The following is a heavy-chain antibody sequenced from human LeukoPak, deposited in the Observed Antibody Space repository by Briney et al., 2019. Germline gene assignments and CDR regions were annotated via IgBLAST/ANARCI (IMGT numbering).Heavy chain of an antibody. D-gene: IGHD4-17*01. J-gene: IGHJ6*03. Sequence: PSETLSLTCTVSGGSISSYYWSWIRQPAGKGLEWIGRIYTSGSTNYNPSLKSRVTMSVDTSKSQFSLKLSSVTAADTAVYYCAREGYGDSLGYYYMDVWGKGTTVTASS. CDR3: AREGYGDSLGYYYMDV. CDR2: IYTSGST. V-gene: IGHV4-4*07. CDR1: GGSISSYY.